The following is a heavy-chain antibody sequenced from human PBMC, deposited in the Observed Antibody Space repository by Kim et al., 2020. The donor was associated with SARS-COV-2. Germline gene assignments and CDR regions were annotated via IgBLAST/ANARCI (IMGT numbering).Heavy chain of an antibody. Sequence: GGSLRLSCAASGFTFSSYWMHWVRQAPGKGLVWVSRINSDGSSTSYADSVKGRFTISRDSAKNTLYLQMNSLRAEDTAVYYCARIPCGGDCYYWGQGTLVTVSS. D-gene: IGHD2-21*02. CDR1: GFTFSSYW. CDR2: INSDGSST. J-gene: IGHJ4*02. V-gene: IGHV3-74*01. CDR3: ARIPCGGDCYY.